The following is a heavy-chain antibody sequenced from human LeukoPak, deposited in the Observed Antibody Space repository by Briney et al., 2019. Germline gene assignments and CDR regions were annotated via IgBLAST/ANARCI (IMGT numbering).Heavy chain of an antibody. CDR2: ISTDGSQT. CDR1: GFTFSRYS. CDR3: VRSLRSADF. Sequence: PGGSLRLSCAASGFTFSRYSMNWVRQPPGKGLMWVSQISTDGSQTFYADSVKGRFTISRDNAQNTLFLQMDSLRPEDTAVYYCVRSLRSADFWGQGTLVTVSS. V-gene: IGHV3-74*01. J-gene: IGHJ4*02.